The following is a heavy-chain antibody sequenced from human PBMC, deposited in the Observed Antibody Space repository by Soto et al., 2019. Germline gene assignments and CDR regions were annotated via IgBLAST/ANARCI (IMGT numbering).Heavy chain of an antibody. CDR1: GGSISSSSYY. CDR2: IYYSGST. D-gene: IGHD2-2*01. Sequence: SETLSLTCTVSGGSISSSSYYWGWIRQPPGKGLEWIGSIYYSGSTYYNPSLKSQVTISVDTSKNQFSLKLSSVTAADTAVYYCASSPGIVVVPAAMRPGAFDIWGQGTMVTVSS. V-gene: IGHV4-39*01. CDR3: ASSPGIVVVPAAMRPGAFDI. J-gene: IGHJ3*02.